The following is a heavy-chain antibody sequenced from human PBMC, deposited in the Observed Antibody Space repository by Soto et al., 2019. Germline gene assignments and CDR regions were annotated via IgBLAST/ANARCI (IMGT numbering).Heavy chain of an antibody. V-gene: IGHV4-59*01. CDR3: ARTTAVPNTLRSRYFFDY. CDR1: GGSISSYY. CDR2: VYYSGTT. Sequence: SETLSLTCTVSGGSISSYYWSWIRHPAGPGLEWIGYVYYSGTTNYNPSLKSRVTISVDLSKNRFSLRLSSVTTADTALYYCARTTAVPNTLRSRYFFDYWGQGTLVTVSS. D-gene: IGHD4-17*01. J-gene: IGHJ4*02.